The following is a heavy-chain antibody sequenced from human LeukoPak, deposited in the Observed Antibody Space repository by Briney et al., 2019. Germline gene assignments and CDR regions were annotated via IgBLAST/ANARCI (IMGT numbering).Heavy chain of an antibody. CDR1: GYTFTSYG. CDR3: ARTPYRPDYFDY. CDR2: ISAYNGNT. J-gene: IGHJ4*02. D-gene: IGHD2-15*01. V-gene: IGHV1-18*01. Sequence: ASVKVSCEASGYTFTSYGISWVRQAPGQGLEWMGWISAYNGNTNYAQKLQGRVTMTTDTSTSTAYMELRSLRSDDTAVYYCARTPYRPDYFDYWGQGTLVTVSS.